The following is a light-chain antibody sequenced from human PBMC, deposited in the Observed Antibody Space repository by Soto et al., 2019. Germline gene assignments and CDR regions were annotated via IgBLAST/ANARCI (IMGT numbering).Light chain of an antibody. V-gene: IGLV1-40*01. CDR2: GNS. J-gene: IGLJ3*02. Sequence: QAVVTQPPSVSGAPGQRVTISCTGSSSNIGAGYDVHWYQQLPGTAPKLLIYGNSNRPSGVPDRFSGSKSGTSASLAITGLQAEDDADYFCQSDDSSLIRPVFGGGTNLTVL. CDR1: SSNIGAGYD. CDR3: QSDDSSLIRPV.